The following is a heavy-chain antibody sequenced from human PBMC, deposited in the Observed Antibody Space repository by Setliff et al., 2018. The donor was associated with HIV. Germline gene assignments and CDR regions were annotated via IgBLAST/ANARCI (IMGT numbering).Heavy chain of an antibody. Sequence: SVKVSCKASGDTFNSHAIRWVRQAPGQGLEWMGGIIPIFGTPNYAQKFKGRLTITADKSSRTAYMELSSLKSEDTAVYYCASGPSQLPRGYYWFDPWGQGTLVTVSS. CDR1: GDTFNSHA. J-gene: IGHJ5*02. CDR2: IIPIFGTP. D-gene: IGHD2-2*01. CDR3: ASGPSQLPRGYYWFDP. V-gene: IGHV1-69*06.